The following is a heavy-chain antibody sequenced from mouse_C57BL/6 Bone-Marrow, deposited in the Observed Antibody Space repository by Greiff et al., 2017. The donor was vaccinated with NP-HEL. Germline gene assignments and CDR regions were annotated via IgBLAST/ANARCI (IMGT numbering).Heavy chain of an antibody. Sequence: EVQLVESGGGLVQSGRSLRLSCATSGFTFSDFYMEWVRQAPGKGLEWIAASRNKANDYTTEYSASVKGRFIVSRATSQSILYLQMNALRAEDTAIYYCARDDDWCIYYGSSPFAYWGQGTLVTVSA. J-gene: IGHJ3*01. V-gene: IGHV7-1*01. CDR2: SRNKANDYTT. CDR3: ARDDDWCIYYGSSPFAY. CDR1: GFTFSDFY. D-gene: IGHD1-1*01.